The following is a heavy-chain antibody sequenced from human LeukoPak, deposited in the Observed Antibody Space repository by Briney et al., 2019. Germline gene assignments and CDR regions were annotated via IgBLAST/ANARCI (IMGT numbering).Heavy chain of an antibody. CDR1: GGSISSYY. Sequence: PSETLSLTCTVSGGSISSYYWGWIRQPAGKGLEWIGRIYTSGSTNYNPSLKSRVTISVDKSKNQFSLKLSSVTAADTAMYYCARLAPYSSGPHFDYWGQGILVTVSS. CDR3: ARLAPYSSGPHFDY. D-gene: IGHD6-19*01. J-gene: IGHJ4*02. CDR2: IYTSGST. V-gene: IGHV4-4*07.